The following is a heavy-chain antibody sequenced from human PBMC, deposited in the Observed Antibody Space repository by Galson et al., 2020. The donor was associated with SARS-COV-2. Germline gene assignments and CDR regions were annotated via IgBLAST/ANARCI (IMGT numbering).Heavy chain of an antibody. Sequence: GESLKISCAASGFTFSSHAIHWVRQAPGKGLEWVAQIFFDGSDKYYGDSVKGRFTISRDSSKNTVYLQMNNLRADDTAVYYCARDGQTSSGGAFDYWGQGTLLTVSS. V-gene: IGHV3-33*01. CDR1: GFTFSSHA. CDR2: IFFDGSDK. D-gene: IGHD3-22*01. J-gene: IGHJ4*02. CDR3: ARDGQTSSGGAFDY.